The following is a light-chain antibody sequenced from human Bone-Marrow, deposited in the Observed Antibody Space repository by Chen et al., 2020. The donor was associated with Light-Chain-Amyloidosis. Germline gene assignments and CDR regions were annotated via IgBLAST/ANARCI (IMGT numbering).Light chain of an antibody. V-gene: IGKV1-9*01. CDR2: AAS. CDR3: QQLNSYPLT. J-gene: IGKJ4*01. CDR1: QGISSY. Sequence: DIQFPQSPSFLSASVGDRVTIPCRASQGISSYLAWYQQKPGKAPKLLIYAASTLQSGVPSRFSGSGSGTEFTLTISSLQPEDFATYYCQQLNSYPLTLGGGAKVEIK.